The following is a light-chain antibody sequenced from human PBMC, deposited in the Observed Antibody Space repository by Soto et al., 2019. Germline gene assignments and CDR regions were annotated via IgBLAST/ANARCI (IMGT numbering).Light chain of an antibody. CDR3: QSWGSGTHVV. V-gene: IGLV4-69*01. Sequence: QPVLTQSPSASASLGASVKFTCIQSSGHSSYAIAWYQRQPEKGPRYLMKLNSDGRHIKGDGIPDRFSGSTSGAERYLTISSLQAEDEADYYCQSWGSGTHVVFGGGTKLTVL. CDR1: SGHSSYA. CDR2: LNSDGRH. J-gene: IGLJ2*01.